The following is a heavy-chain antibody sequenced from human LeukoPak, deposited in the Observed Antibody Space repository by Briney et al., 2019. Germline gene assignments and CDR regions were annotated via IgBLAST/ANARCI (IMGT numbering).Heavy chain of an antibody. CDR1: GGSFSGYY. V-gene: IGHV4-34*01. Sequence: SETLSLTCAVYGGSFSGYYWSWIRQPPGKGLEWIGEINHSGSTNYNPSLKSRVTISVDTSKNQFSLKLSSVTAADTAVYYCARGQIVVVPAVLASWFDPWGQGTLVTVSS. CDR3: ARGQIVVVPAVLASWFDP. D-gene: IGHD2-2*01. CDR2: INHSGST. J-gene: IGHJ5*02.